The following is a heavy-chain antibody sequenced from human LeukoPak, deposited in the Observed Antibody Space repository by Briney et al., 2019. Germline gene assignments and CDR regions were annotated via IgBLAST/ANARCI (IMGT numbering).Heavy chain of an antibody. Sequence: GGSLRLSCAASGFTFSSYGMHWVRQAPGKGLEWVSSISSSSSYIYYADSVKGRFTISRDNAKNSLYLQMNSLRAEDTAVYYCARGYCSGGSCYSSGFDYWGQGTLVTVSS. J-gene: IGHJ4*02. CDR2: ISSSSSYI. D-gene: IGHD2-15*01. CDR1: GFTFSSYG. CDR3: ARGYCSGGSCYSSGFDY. V-gene: IGHV3-21*01.